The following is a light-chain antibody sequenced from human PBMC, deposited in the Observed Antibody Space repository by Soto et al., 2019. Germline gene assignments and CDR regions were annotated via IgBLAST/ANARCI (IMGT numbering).Light chain of an antibody. Sequence: EIVLTQSPGTLSLSPGERATLSCRASQSLSSTYLAWYQQKPGQAPRLLIYGASSRATGIPDRFIGSGSATDLTHTNRKLEPDDFPEYHSQQYGNSPPTFGGGTKVEI. V-gene: IGKV3-20*01. CDR1: QSLSSTY. J-gene: IGKJ4*01. CDR2: GAS. CDR3: QQYGNSPPT.